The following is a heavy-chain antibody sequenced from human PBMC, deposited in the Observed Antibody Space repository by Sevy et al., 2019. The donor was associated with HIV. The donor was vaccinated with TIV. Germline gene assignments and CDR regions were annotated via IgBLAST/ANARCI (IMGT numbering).Heavy chain of an antibody. D-gene: IGHD3-10*01. CDR1: GFTFSSFA. J-gene: IGHJ4*02. V-gene: IGHV3-23*01. CDR2: ISGSGGGK. Sequence: GGSLRLSCAASGFTFSSFAISWVRQAPGKGLEWVSDISGSGGGKKYADSVKGRFTVSRDNAQNTVFLQMNNLRGEDTGLYYCAKEFYRGSYLEDWGQGTWSPSPQ. CDR3: AKEFYRGSYLED.